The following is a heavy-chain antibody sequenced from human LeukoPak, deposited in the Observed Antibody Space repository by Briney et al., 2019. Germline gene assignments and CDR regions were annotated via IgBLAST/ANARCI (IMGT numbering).Heavy chain of an antibody. J-gene: IGHJ4*02. V-gene: IGHV3-23*01. CDR2: ISGSGGST. CDR1: GFTLSSYA. Sequence: GGSLRLSCAASGFTLSSYAMSWVRQAPGKGLEWVSGISGSGGSTYYADSVKGRFTISRDNSKNTLHLQMNSLRAEDTAVFYCAKGYCSTSRCYLNPFDYWGQGTLVAVSS. CDR3: AKGYCSTSRCYLNPFDY. D-gene: IGHD2-2*01.